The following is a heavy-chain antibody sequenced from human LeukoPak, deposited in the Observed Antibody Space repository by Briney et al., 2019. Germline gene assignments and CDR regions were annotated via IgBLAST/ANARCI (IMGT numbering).Heavy chain of an antibody. CDR2: IYTSGST. CDR3: ARQRGIRPFYFDY. J-gene: IGHJ4*02. V-gene: IGHV4-4*09. D-gene: IGHD6-13*01. Sequence: SETLSLTCTVSGGSISSYYWSWIRQPPGKGLEWIGYIYTSGSTNYNPSLKSRVTISVDTSKNQFSLKLSSVTAADTAVYYCARQRGIRPFYFDYWGQGTLVNVSS. CDR1: GGSISSYY.